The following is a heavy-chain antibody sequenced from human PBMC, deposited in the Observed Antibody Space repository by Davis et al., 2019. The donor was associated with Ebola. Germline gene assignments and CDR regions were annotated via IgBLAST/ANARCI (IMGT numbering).Heavy chain of an antibody. V-gene: IGHV3-7*01. D-gene: IGHD5-12*01. CDR1: GFTFSDYY. CDR3: ARDHVDMGGYDSGFDP. Sequence: GESLKISCAASGFTFSDYYMSWIRQAPGKGLEWVANIKQDGSEKYYVDSVKGRFTISRDNAKNSLYLQMNSLRAEDTAVYYCARDHVDMGGYDSGFDPWGQGTLVTVSS. J-gene: IGHJ5*02. CDR2: IKQDGSEK.